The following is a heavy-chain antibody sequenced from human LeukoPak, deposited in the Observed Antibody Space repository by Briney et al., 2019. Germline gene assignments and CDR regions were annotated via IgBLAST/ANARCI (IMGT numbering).Heavy chain of an antibody. CDR3: AGLYYYGSGPYYFDY. V-gene: IGHV3-30-3*01. D-gene: IGHD3-10*01. Sequence: GGSLRLSCAASGFTFSSYAMHWVRQAPGKGLEWVAVISYDGSNKYYADSVKGRFTISRDNSKNTLYLQMNSLRAEDTAVYYCAGLYYYGSGPYYFDYWGQGTLVTVSS. J-gene: IGHJ4*02. CDR2: ISYDGSNK. CDR1: GFTFSSYA.